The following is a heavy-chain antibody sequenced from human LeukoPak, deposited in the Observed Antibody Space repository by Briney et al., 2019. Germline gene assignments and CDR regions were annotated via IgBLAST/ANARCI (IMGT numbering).Heavy chain of an antibody. Sequence: TGGSLRLSCAASGLTFSTYAMTWVRQAPGKGLKWVSVISGSGGSTYYADSVKGRFTLSRDNSKNTIYLQMNSLRAEDTAVYYCAKSIGGVVVVAADYWGQGTLVTVSS. D-gene: IGHD2-15*01. CDR2: ISGSGGST. J-gene: IGHJ4*02. CDR3: AKSIGGVVVVAADY. CDR1: GLTFSTYA. V-gene: IGHV3-23*01.